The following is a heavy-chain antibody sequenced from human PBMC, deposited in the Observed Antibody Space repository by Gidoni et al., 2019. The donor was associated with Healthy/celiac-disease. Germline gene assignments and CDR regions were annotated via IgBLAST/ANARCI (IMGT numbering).Heavy chain of an antibody. CDR1: GYSFTSYW. Sequence: ELQLVQSGQEVKKPGASLKISCTGSGYSFTSYWSGWVRQMPGKGLEWMGIIYPGESDTRYSPSFQGQVTISADKSISTAYLQWSSLKASDTAMYYCARFLVGATGFFDYWGQGTLVTVSS. D-gene: IGHD1-26*01. CDR2: IYPGESDT. J-gene: IGHJ4*02. CDR3: ARFLVGATGFFDY. V-gene: IGHV5-51*01.